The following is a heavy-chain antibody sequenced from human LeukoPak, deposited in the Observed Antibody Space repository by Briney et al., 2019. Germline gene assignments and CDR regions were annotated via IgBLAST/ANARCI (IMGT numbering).Heavy chain of an antibody. V-gene: IGHV3-9*01. CDR1: GFTFDDYA. CDR2: ISWNSGSI. Sequence: GGSLRLSCAASGFTFDDYAMHWVRQAPGKGLEWVSGISWNSGSIGYADSVKGRFTISRDNAKNTLYLQMNSLRAEDTAVYYCARDAGDSSGYYYWLFDYWGQGTLVTVSS. CDR3: ARDAGDSSGYYYWLFDY. J-gene: IGHJ4*02. D-gene: IGHD3-22*01.